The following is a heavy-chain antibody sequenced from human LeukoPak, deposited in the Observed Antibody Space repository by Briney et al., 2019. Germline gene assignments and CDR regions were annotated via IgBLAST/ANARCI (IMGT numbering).Heavy chain of an antibody. D-gene: IGHD2-2*01. CDR3: ARARIVVVPAGNPFFDY. CDR1: GGSISSGGYY. V-gene: IGHV4-31*03. J-gene: IGHJ4*02. Sequence: SETLSLTCTVSGGSISSGGYYWSWIRQHPGKGPEWIGYIYYSGSTYYNPSLKSRVTISVDTSKNQFSLKLSSVTAADTAVYYCARARIVVVPAGNPFFDYWGQGTLVTVSS. CDR2: IYYSGST.